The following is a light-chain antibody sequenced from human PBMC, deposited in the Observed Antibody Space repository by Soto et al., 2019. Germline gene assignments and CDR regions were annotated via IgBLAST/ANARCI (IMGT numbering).Light chain of an antibody. CDR2: GAS. CDR1: ESVSSNY. CDR3: QQHGGSPPYT. J-gene: IGKJ2*01. V-gene: IGKV3-20*01. Sequence: EIVLTQSPGTLSLSPGERATLSCRASESVSSNYLAWYQQKPGQAPRLLIYGASSRATGIPDRFSGSGSGTDFILTINRLEPEDFAVYYCQQHGGSPPYTFGQGTKLEI.